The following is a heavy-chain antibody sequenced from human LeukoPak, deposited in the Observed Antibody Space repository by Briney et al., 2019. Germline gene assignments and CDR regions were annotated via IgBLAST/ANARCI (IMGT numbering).Heavy chain of an antibody. CDR3: VRDSPSGFFDL. J-gene: IGHJ2*01. V-gene: IGHV3-74*01. CDR2: INPDGTVT. CDR1: GFTFNNYW. Sequence: GGSLRLSCAASGFTFNNYWMHWVRQAPGKGLVWVSPINPDGTVTTYADPVKGRFTISRDNAKNTLYLQMTSLKAEDTAVYYCVRDSPSGFFDLWGRGTLVTVSS. D-gene: IGHD6-19*01.